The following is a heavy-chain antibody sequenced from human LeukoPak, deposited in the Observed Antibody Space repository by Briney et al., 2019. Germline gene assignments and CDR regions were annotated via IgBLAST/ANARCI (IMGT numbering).Heavy chain of an antibody. V-gene: IGHV4-39*01. CDR1: GGSISSISYY. CDR2: ISYSGST. CDR3: ARLDTTIVLFDY. J-gene: IGHJ4*02. Sequence: PSETLSLTSTLSGGSISSISYYWGWPRQPPGKGLEWIGIISYSGSTYYTPSLKSRVTISVDTSKNQFSLKLNPVTAADTAVYYCARLDTTIVLFDYWGQGTLVSVSS. D-gene: IGHD5-18*01.